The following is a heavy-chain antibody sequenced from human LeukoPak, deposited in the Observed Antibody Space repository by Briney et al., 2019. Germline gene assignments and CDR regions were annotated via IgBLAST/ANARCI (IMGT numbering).Heavy chain of an antibody. Sequence: PSETLSLTCTVSGGSISSYYWSWIRQPPGKGLEWIGYIYYSGSTNYNPSLKSRVTISVDTSKNQFSLKLSSVTAADTAVYYCASHGLYSGYADYYYYGMDVWGQGTTVTVSS. V-gene: IGHV4-59*08. CDR3: ASHGLYSGYADYYYYGMDV. CDR2: IYYSGST. CDR1: GGSISSYY. J-gene: IGHJ6*02. D-gene: IGHD5-12*01.